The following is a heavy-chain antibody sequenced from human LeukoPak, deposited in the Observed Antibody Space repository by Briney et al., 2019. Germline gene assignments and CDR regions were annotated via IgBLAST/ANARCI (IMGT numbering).Heavy chain of an antibody. J-gene: IGHJ3*02. CDR3: ARDGLTMVRGVIARGAFDI. D-gene: IGHD3-10*01. V-gene: IGHV4-59*01. CDR1: GGSISNYY. CDR2: IYYSGST. Sequence: SETLSLTCTVSGGSISNYYWSWIRQPPGKGLEYIGYIYYSGSTNYNPSLKSRVTMSVDTSKNQFSLKLTSVTAADTAVYYCARDGLTMVRGVIARGAFDIWGQGTMVTVSS.